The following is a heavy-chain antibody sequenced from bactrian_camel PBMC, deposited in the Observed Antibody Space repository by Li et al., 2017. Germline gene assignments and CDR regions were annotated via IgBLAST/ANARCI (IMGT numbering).Heavy chain of an antibody. Sequence: VQLVESGGGSVQAGGSLRLSCAIPGRMYINYCAGWFRQFPGKEREAVAQISTDGSTRYIDSVRGRFTISRGNAKNTLYLQMNSLKPEDTGMYYCAADPSYRTTCSGPSVRPSAFGYSGQGTQVTV. CDR3: AADPSYRTTCSGPSVRPSAFGY. CDR1: GRMYINYC. V-gene: IGHV3S53*01. CDR2: ISTDGST. J-gene: IGHJ6*01. D-gene: IGHD2*01.